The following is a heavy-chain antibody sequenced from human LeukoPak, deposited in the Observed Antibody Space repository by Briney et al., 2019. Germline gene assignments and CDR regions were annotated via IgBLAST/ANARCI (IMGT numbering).Heavy chain of an antibody. CDR2: IGYSGRTI. J-gene: IGHJ4*02. Sequence: GGSLRLSCAASGFTFSSFVMSWVRQAPGKGLEWVANIGYSGRTIYYADSVKGRFTISRDNAKNSLYLQMNSLRVEDTAVYYCALLAVASDFDYWGQGALVTVSS. CDR3: ALLAVASDFDY. D-gene: IGHD6-19*01. CDR1: GFTFSSFV. V-gene: IGHV3-48*03.